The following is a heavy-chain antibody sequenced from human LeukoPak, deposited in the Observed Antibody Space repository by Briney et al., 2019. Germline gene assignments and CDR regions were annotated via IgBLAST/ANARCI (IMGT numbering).Heavy chain of an antibody. CDR2: IYHSGST. D-gene: IGHD2-2*01. Sequence: PSETLSLTCAVSGYSISSGSHWGWIRQPPGKGLEWIGSIYHSGSTYYNPSLKSRVTISVDTSKNQFSLKLSSVTAADTAVYYCARTRREYQLLSFDYWGQGTLVTVSS. CDR1: GYSISSGSH. J-gene: IGHJ4*02. V-gene: IGHV4-38-2*01. CDR3: ARTRREYQLLSFDY.